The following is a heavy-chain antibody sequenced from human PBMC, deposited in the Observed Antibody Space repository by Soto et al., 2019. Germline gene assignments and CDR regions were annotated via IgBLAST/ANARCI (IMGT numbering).Heavy chain of an antibody. J-gene: IGHJ4*02. CDR1: GFTFGKHW. CDR2: INDYMTTI. D-gene: IGHD1-1*01. V-gene: IGHV3-74*01. Sequence: EVQLVASGGGLVQPGGSLRLSCAASGFTFGKHWMHWVRQAPGKGLVWVSRINDYMTTINYAESVRGRFTISRDNTRNTLFPQMTSLTFEDTAVYYWTRGGLEPFEFWGQGVLVTVSS. CDR3: TRGGLEPFEF.